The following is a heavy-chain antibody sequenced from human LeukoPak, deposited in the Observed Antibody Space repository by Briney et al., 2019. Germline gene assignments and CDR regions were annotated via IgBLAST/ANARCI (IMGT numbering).Heavy chain of an antibody. D-gene: IGHD2-2*01. V-gene: IGHV4-31*03. CDR3: ARDLVVVAARCGMDV. J-gene: IGHJ6*02. CDR2: ICYSWST. Sequence: SETLSLTRTVSGGSLSRGGYYGSWIRQHPGKGLEWIGYICYSWSTYYIPSLKSRVTISVDTSKNQFSLKLSSETAADTAVYYGARDLVVVAARCGMDVWGQGTTVTVSS. CDR1: GGSLSRGGYY.